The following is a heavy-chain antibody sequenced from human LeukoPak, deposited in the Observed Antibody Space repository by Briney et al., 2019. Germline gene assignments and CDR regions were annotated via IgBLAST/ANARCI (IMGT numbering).Heavy chain of an antibody. V-gene: IGHV3-21*01. J-gene: IGHJ4*02. CDR1: GFTFSRYV. Sequence: GGSLRLSCAASGFTFSRYVMSWVRQAPGKGLEWVSSISSRSSYISYADSVKGRFTISRDNAKNSLYLEMNSLRAEDTAVYYCVRDRSGSYPYYFDFWGQGSLLTASS. D-gene: IGHD1-26*01. CDR2: ISSRSSYI. CDR3: VRDRSGSYPYYFDF.